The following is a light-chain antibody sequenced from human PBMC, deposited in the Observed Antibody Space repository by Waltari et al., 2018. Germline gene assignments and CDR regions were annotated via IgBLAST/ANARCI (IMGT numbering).Light chain of an antibody. Sequence: DIQMSQSPSTLSASIGDRVTITCRASQNIKTWVAWYQQKPGKAPKFLVYKASTLDSGVPSRFSGSGSGTEVTLTISSLQPDDFATYYCQQYDTYPLTFGGGTKVEIK. CDR2: KAS. CDR3: QQYDTYPLT. J-gene: IGKJ4*01. V-gene: IGKV1-5*03. CDR1: QNIKTW.